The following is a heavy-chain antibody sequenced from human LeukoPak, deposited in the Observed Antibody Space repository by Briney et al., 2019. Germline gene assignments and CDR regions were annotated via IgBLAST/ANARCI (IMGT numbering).Heavy chain of an antibody. CDR2: IIPIFGTA. D-gene: IGHD3-10*01. V-gene: IGHV1-69*05. Sequence: SVKVSCKVSGYTLTELSMHWVRQAPGQGLEWMGRIIPIFGTANYAQKFQGRVTITTDESTSTAYMELSSLRSEDTAVYYCAVEWFGELLRFDYWGQGTLVTVSS. CDR3: AVEWFGELLRFDY. J-gene: IGHJ4*02. CDR1: GYTLTELS.